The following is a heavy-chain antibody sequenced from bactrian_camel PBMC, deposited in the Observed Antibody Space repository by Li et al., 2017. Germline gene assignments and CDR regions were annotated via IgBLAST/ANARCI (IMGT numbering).Heavy chain of an antibody. V-gene: IGHV3S26*01. D-gene: IGHD5*01. CDR2: IDGGKSLT. CDR1: PAISSRYR. Sequence: HVQLVESGGGSVQAGGSLRLSCAATPAISSRYRMDWFRQAPGKEREAVATIDGGKSLTLVAASVKGRFTISRDAAANTLNLQMNDLKPEDTAMYYCAAARTLTGLPGPLTPSQHGSWGQGTQVTVS. J-gene: IGHJ6*01. CDR3: AAARTLTGLPGPLTPSQHGS.